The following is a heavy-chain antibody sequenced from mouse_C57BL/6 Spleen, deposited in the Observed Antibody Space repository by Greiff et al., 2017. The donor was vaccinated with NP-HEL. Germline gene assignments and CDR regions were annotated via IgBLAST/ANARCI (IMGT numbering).Heavy chain of an antibody. D-gene: IGHD1-1*01. V-gene: IGHV1-54*01. CDR3: ARDGSSYGFAY. Sequence: VKLMESGAELVRPGTSVKVSCKASGYAFTNYLIEWVKQRPGQGLEWIGVINPGSGGTNYNEKFKGKATLTADKSSSTAYMQLSSLTSEDSAVYFCARDGSSYGFAYWGQGTLVTVSA. J-gene: IGHJ3*01. CDR1: GYAFTNYL. CDR2: INPGSGGT.